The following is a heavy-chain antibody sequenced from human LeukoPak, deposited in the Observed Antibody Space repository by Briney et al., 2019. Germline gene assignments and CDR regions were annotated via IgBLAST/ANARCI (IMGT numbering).Heavy chain of an antibody. Sequence: GGSLRLSCKASGFTFSTYAMSWVRQAPGKGLQWVSSISAYGESTYHADSVKGRFTTSRDNSKDTLSLHMDSLRADDTAVYYCARRGKEGLPTYFDYWGQGTLVTVSS. J-gene: IGHJ4*02. D-gene: IGHD3-10*01. V-gene: IGHV3-23*01. CDR2: ISAYGEST. CDR1: GFTFSTYA. CDR3: ARRGKEGLPTYFDY.